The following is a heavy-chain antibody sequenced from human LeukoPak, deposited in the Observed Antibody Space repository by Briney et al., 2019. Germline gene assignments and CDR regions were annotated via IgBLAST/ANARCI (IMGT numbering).Heavy chain of an antibody. V-gene: IGHV4-31*03. CDR1: GGSISSGGYY. CDR3: ARWAPRAIDSSGYYGREP. Sequence: PSQTLSLICTVSGGSISSGGYYWSWIRQHPGKGLEWIGYIYYSGSTYYNPSLKSRVTISVDTSKNQFSLKLSSVTAADTAVYYCARWAPRAIDSSGYYGREPWGQGTLVTVSS. J-gene: IGHJ5*02. D-gene: IGHD3-22*01. CDR2: IYYSGST.